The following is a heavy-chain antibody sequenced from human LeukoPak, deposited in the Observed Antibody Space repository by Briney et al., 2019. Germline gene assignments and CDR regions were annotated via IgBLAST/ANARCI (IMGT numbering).Heavy chain of an antibody. CDR3: AKLPVDTASDY. J-gene: IGHJ4*02. V-gene: IGHV4-34*01. Sequence: SETLPLTCAVYGGSFSGYYWSWIRQPPGKGLEWIGEINHSGSTNYNPSLKSRVTISVDTSKNQFSLKLSSVTAADTAVYYCAKLPVDTASDYWGQGTLVTVSS. D-gene: IGHD5-18*01. CDR1: GGSFSGYY. CDR2: INHSGST.